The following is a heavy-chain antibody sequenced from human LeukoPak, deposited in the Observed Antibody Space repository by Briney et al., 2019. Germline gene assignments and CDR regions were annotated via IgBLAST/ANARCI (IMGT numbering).Heavy chain of an antibody. D-gene: IGHD6-13*01. V-gene: IGHV1-18*04. Sequence: ASVKVSCKASGYTFTSYYMHWVRQAPGQGLEWMGWISAYNGNTNYAQKLQGRVTMTTDTSTSTAYMELRSLRSDDTAVYYCARRMVSRGSSWYDGNWFDPWGQGTLVTVSS. J-gene: IGHJ5*02. CDR2: ISAYNGNT. CDR1: GYTFTSYY. CDR3: ARRMVSRGSSWYDGNWFDP.